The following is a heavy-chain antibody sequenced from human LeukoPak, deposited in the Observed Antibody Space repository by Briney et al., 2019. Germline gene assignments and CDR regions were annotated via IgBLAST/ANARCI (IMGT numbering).Heavy chain of an antibody. CDR3: ARNISAVVRGARGNWFDP. Sequence: PSETLSLTCTVSGDSISNNDYYWGWIRQPPGKGLEWIGSIHYSGTSYFYSGSTTYNPSLKSRVTISVDTSKNQFSLKLRSVTAADTAMYYCARNISAVVRGARGNWFDPWGQGTLVTVSS. CDR1: GDSISNNDYY. D-gene: IGHD2-15*01. V-gene: IGHV4-39*07. J-gene: IGHJ5*02. CDR2: IHYSGTSYFYSGST.